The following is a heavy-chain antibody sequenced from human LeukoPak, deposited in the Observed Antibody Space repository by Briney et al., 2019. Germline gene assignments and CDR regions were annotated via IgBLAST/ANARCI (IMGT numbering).Heavy chain of an antibody. CDR1: GFTFSNYW. CDR2: INSDGRST. V-gene: IGHV3-74*01. D-gene: IGHD3-9*01. CDR3: ARGADSGYSSDN. J-gene: IGHJ4*02. Sequence: PGGSLRLSCAASGFTFSNYWMHWVRQAPGKGLVWVSRINSDGRSTNYADSEKGRFTISRDNAKNTLYLQMNSLRAEDTAVYYCARGADSGYSSDNWGQGTLVSVSS.